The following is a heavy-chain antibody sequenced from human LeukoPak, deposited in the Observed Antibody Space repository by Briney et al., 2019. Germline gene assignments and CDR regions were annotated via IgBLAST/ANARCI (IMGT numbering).Heavy chain of an antibody. CDR3: AREGSGYDYRSVAFDI. J-gene: IGHJ3*02. CDR2: IIPIFGTA. Sequence: ASVKVSCKASGYTFTGYYMHWVRQAPGQGLEWMGGIIPIFGTANYAQKFQGRVTITADESTSTAYMELSSLRSEDTAVYYCAREGSGYDYRSVAFDIWGQGTMVTVSS. D-gene: IGHD5-12*01. CDR1: GYTFTGYY. V-gene: IGHV1-69*13.